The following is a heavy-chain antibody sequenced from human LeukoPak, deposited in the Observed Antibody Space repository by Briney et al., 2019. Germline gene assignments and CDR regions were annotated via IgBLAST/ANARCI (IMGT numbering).Heavy chain of an antibody. D-gene: IGHD3-10*01. CDR1: GGSFSGYY. CDR3: ARGGGSGSYYYYYYYMDV. V-gene: IGHV4-34*01. J-gene: IGHJ6*03. CDR2: INHSGSA. Sequence: SETLSLTCAVYGGSFSGYYWSWIRQPPGKGLEWIGEINHSGSANYNPSLKSRVTISVDTSKNQFSLKLSSVTAADTAVYYCARGGGSGSYYYYYYYMDVWGKGTTVTVSS.